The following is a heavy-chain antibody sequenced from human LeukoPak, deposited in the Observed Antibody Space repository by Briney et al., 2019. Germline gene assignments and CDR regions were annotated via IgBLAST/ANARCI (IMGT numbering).Heavy chain of an antibody. CDR3: ARAKGREVTDPFGYYYGMDV. D-gene: IGHD4-23*01. CDR1: GFIFSSYA. V-gene: IGHV3-64*01. CDR2: ITNNGVNT. Sequence: GGSLRLSCAASGFIFSSYAMHWVRQAPGKGLEFVSAITNNGVNTYYANSMKGRFTISRDNYKTTLYLQMGSLRAEDMAVYYCARAKGREVTDPFGYYYGMDVRGQGTTVTVSS. J-gene: IGHJ6*02.